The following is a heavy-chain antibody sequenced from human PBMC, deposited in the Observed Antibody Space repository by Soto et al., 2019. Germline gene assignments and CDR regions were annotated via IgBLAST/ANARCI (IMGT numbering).Heavy chain of an antibody. D-gene: IGHD3-3*01. J-gene: IGHJ6*02. CDR1: GFTFSSYW. CDR2: IKQDGSEK. Sequence: GGSLRLSCAASGFTFSSYWMSWVRQAPGQGLEWVANIKQDGSEKYYVDSVKGRFTISRDNAKNSLYLQMNSLRAEDTAVYYCARDTDDFWIDEDYYGMDVWGQGTTVTVSS. V-gene: IGHV3-7*01. CDR3: ARDTDDFWIDEDYYGMDV.